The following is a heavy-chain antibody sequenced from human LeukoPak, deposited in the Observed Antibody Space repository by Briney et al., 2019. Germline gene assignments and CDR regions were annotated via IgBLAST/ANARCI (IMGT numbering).Heavy chain of an antibody. V-gene: IGHV4-59*02. CDR2: ISYSGST. Sequence: PSETLSLTCTVSGDSVNSYYWSWIRQPPGKGLEWIGYISYSGSTNYNPSLKGRVTMSVDTSKNQFSLKLSSVTAADTAVYYCARGDYYGSRFDPWGQGTLVTVSS. J-gene: IGHJ5*02. D-gene: IGHD3-10*01. CDR3: ARGDYYGSRFDP. CDR1: GDSVNSYY.